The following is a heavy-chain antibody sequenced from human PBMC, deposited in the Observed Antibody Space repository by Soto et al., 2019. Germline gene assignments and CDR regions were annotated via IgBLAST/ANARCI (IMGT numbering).Heavy chain of an antibody. CDR2: SSDRRTGNT. V-gene: IGHV3-23*01. CDR3: TTWLTAHFDY. J-gene: IGHJ4*02. D-gene: IGHD2-21*02. Sequence: LRLSCAASGFTFSSCTLNWGRRAPGKGREWVATSSDRRTGNTHYSESVRGRFTLSRDYSRNILFLQMDSLRADDTALYYCTTWLTAHFDYWGRGTQVTVSS. CDR1: GFTFSSCT.